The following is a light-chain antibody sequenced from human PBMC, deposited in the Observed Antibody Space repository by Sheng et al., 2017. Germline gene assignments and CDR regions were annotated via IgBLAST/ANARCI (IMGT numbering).Light chain of an antibody. CDR3: QQSSSSWT. CDR2: GAS. CDR1: QSVNSY. Sequence: EIVLTQSPATLSLSPGERATLSCRASQSVNSYLVWYQQKPGQAPRLLISGASSRATGIPDRFSGSGSGTDFTLTISRLEPEDFAVYYCQQSSSSWTFGQGTKVEIK. J-gene: IGKJ1*01. V-gene: IGKV3-20*01.